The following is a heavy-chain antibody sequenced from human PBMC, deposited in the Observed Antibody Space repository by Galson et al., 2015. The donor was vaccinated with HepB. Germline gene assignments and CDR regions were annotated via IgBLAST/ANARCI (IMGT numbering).Heavy chain of an antibody. Sequence: CAISGDSVSSHSATWNWIRQSPSRGLEWLGRTYYKSKWYNDYAVSVKSRMTINPDTSKNQISLQLNSVIPEDTAVYYCARESVTMVRGIILYYYGMDVWGQGTTVTVS. D-gene: IGHD3-10*01. CDR1: GDSVSSHSAT. CDR3: ARESVTMVRGIILYYYGMDV. V-gene: IGHV6-1*01. CDR2: TYYKSKWYN. J-gene: IGHJ6*02.